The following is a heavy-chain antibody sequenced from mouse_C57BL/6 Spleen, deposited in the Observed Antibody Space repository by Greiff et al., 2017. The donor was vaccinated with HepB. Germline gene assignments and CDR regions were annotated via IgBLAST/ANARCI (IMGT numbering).Heavy chain of an antibody. J-gene: IGHJ4*01. Sequence: EVQGVESGEGLVKPGGSLKLSCAASGFTFSSYAMSWVRQTPEKRLEWVAYISSGGDYIYYADTVKGRFTISRDNARNTLYLQMSRLKSEDTAMYYCTNFLPPYAMDYWGQGTSVTVSS. CDR2: ISSGGDYI. CDR3: TNFLPPYAMDY. CDR1: GFTFSSYA. V-gene: IGHV5-9-1*02.